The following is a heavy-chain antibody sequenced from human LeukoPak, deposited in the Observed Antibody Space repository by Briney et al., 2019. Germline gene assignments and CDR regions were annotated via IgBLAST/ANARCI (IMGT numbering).Heavy chain of an antibody. V-gene: IGHV4-39*01. J-gene: IGHJ4*02. Sequence: PSETLSLTCTVSDDSITNNFYFWGWIRQPPGTGLEWIGTIYYSGIAYYNPSLKSRVTISLDTSKNQFSLKLTSVTAADTAVYYCARHKVAVPQGFDYWGQGTLVTVSS. D-gene: IGHD6-19*01. CDR2: IYYSGIA. CDR1: DDSITNNFYF. CDR3: ARHKVAVPQGFDY.